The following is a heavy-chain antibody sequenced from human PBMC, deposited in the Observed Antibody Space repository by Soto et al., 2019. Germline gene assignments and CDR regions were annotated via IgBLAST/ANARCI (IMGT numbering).Heavy chain of an antibody. Sequence: SETLSLTCTVSGDSITSNIYFWAWIRQTPGKGLQWIGQINHSGSANYNPSLKSRVTISVHTSNSQFSLELSSVTAADTAVYYCARGLISGSHYSGGWYYFDSWGQGTQVTSPQ. D-gene: IGHD1-26*01. J-gene: IGHJ4*02. CDR1: GDSITSNIYF. CDR3: ARGLISGSHYSGGWYYFDS. V-gene: IGHV4-39*07. CDR2: INHSGSA.